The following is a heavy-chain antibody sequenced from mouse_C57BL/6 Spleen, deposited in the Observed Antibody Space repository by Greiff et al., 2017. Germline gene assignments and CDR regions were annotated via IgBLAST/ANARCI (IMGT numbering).Heavy chain of an antibody. CDR1: EYEFPSHD. CDR3: ARSPIYYYGSSLYYAMDY. D-gene: IGHD1-1*01. CDR2: INSDGGST. V-gene: IGHV5-2*01. Sequence: EVQLVESGGGLVQPGESLKLSCESNEYEFPSHDMSWVRKTPETRLELVAAINSDGGSTYYPDTMERRFIISRDNTKKTLYLQMSSLRSEDTALYYCARSPIYYYGSSLYYAMDYWGQGTSVTVSS. J-gene: IGHJ4*01.